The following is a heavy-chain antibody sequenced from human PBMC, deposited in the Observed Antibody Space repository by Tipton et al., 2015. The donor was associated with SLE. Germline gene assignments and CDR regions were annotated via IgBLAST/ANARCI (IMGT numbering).Heavy chain of an antibody. V-gene: IGHV4-4*08. D-gene: IGHD6-13*01. CDR3: ARVRGISSWYDY. Sequence: TLSLTCIVSGVSSSSHHWSWIRQSPGKGLEWIGYIYNSGSTNYNPSLKSRLTISVDTSKSQFSLKLRSVTAADTAVYYCARVRGISSWYDYWGQGTLVTVSS. CDR1: GVSSSSHH. J-gene: IGHJ4*02. CDR2: IYNSGST.